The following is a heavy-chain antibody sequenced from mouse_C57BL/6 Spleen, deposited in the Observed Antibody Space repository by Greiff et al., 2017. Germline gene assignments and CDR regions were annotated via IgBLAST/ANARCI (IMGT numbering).Heavy chain of an antibody. V-gene: IGHV5-17*01. CDR3: ARQGLVRGVYYFDY. CDR2: ISSGSSTL. J-gene: IGHJ2*01. D-gene: IGHD3-3*01. CDR1: GFTFSDYG. Sequence: EVKLVESGGGLVKPGGSLKLSCAASGFTFSDYGMHWVRQAPEKGLEWVAYISSGSSTLYYADKVKGRFTISRDNAKNTLFLQMTSLRSEDTAMYYCARQGLVRGVYYFDYWGQGTTLTVSS.